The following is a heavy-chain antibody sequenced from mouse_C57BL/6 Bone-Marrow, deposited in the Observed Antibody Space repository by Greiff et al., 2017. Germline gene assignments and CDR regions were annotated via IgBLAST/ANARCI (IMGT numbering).Heavy chain of an antibody. V-gene: IGHV1-69*01. CDR3: AREGYDGYYFYFDY. CDR1: GYTFTSYW. D-gene: IGHD2-3*01. CDR2: IDPSDSYT. Sequence: QVQLQQPGAELVMPGASVKLSCKASGYTFTSYWMHWVKQRPGQGLEWIGEIDPSDSYTNYNQKFKGKSTLTVDKSSSTAYMQLSSLTSEDSAVXDGAREGYDGYYFYFDYWGQGTTLTVSS. J-gene: IGHJ2*01.